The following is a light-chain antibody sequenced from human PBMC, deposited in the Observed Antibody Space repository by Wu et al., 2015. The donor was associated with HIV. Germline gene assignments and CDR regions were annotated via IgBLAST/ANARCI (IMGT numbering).Light chain of an antibody. V-gene: IGKV1-NL1*01. CDR3: QQYYSIVWT. Sequence: DIQMIQSPSSLSASVGDRVSITCRASQDIRNSLAWYQQKAGKAPKLLLFATSRLESGVQSRFSGSGTGTEYTLTISSLQPEDFATYYCQQYYSIVWTFGQGTKVEIK. J-gene: IGKJ1*01. CDR2: ATS. CDR1: QDIRNS.